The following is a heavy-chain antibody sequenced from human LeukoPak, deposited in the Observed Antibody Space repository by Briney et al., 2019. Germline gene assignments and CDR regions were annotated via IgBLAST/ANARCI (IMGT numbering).Heavy chain of an antibody. D-gene: IGHD4-17*01. Sequence: SETLSLTCTVSGASISSSDRYWSWIRQPPGKGLEWIGYIYYSGSTNYNPSLKSRVTISVDTSKNQFSLKLSSVTAADTAVYYCARGGPTVTTAEYFQHWGQGTLVTVSS. J-gene: IGHJ1*01. V-gene: IGHV4-61*08. CDR3: ARGGPTVTTAEYFQH. CDR2: IYYSGST. CDR1: GASISSSDRY.